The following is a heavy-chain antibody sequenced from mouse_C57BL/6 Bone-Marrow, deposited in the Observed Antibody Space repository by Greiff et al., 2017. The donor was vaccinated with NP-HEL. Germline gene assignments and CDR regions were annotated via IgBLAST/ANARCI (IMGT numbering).Heavy chain of an antibody. CDR1: GFSLTSYG. Sequence: QVQLKESGPGLVQPSQSLSITCTVSGFSLTSYGVPWVRQPPGKGLEWLGVIWSGGSTDYNAAFISRLSLSKDNSKSQVYSKMNSLQAEDTAIYYCAKNEGYYGTDDFDYWGQGTTLTVSS. D-gene: IGHD2-3*01. CDR3: AKNEGYYGTDDFDY. CDR2: IWSGGST. J-gene: IGHJ2*01. V-gene: IGHV2-4*01.